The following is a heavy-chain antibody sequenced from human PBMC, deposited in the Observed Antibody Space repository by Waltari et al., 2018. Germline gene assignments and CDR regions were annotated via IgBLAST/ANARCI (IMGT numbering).Heavy chain of an antibody. CDR1: GFTFDVYG. CDR2: ISSDGGSS. J-gene: IGHJ4*02. CDR3: AKDILAYCGGDCYPDH. Sequence: EVQLVESGGVVVQPGGSLRLSCAASGFTFDVYGMQWVRQAPGKGLEWVSLISSDGGSSYYGDSVKGRFTVSRDNSKNSLYLQMNSLRAEDTALYYCAKDILAYCGGDCYPDHWGQGTLVTVSS. V-gene: IGHV3-43D*03. D-gene: IGHD2-21*01.